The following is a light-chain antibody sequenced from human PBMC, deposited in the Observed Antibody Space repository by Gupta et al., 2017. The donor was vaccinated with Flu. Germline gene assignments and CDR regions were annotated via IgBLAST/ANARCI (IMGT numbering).Light chain of an antibody. CDR3: HQRASNGHT. CDR2: AAS. V-gene: IGKV1-39*01. J-gene: IGKJ2*01. CDR1: QRISSS. Sequence: DIQMTQSPSSLSASVGDRVTITCRESQRISSSSNRSQHEPGKAPKLPLYAASRVHSGVRSRNHDPGSPRHFTLTIRSMQTKHFTPYYCHQRASNGHT.